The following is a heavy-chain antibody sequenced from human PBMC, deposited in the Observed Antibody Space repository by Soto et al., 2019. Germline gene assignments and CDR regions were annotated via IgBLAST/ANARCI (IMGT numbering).Heavy chain of an antibody. Sequence: GGSLRLSCAASGFTFSSYAMSWVRQAPGKGLEWVSAISGSGGSTYYADSVKGRFTISRDNSKNTLYLQMNSLRAEDTAVYYCAKDRRYYDSSGYYYAYYFDYWGQGTLVTVSS. J-gene: IGHJ4*02. CDR1: GFTFSSYA. CDR2: ISGSGGST. CDR3: AKDRRYYDSSGYYYAYYFDY. V-gene: IGHV3-23*01. D-gene: IGHD3-22*01.